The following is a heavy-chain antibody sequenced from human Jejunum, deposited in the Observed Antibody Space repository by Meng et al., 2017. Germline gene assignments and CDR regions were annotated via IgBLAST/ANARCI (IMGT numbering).Heavy chain of an antibody. CDR1: ADSGSSNSAG. CDR2: TYYRSKYYN. D-gene: IGHD3-10*02. CDR3: ARDWGDVRGGFDF. J-gene: IGHJ4*02. Sequence: QQDQSGPGLLKPSQTLSLTCAISADSGSSNSAGWNWSRQSPSRGLEWLGRTYYRSKYYNDYALSVKSRITINPDTSKNQFSLQLNSVTPEDTAIYNCARDWGDVRGGFDFWGQGTLVTVSS. V-gene: IGHV6-1*01.